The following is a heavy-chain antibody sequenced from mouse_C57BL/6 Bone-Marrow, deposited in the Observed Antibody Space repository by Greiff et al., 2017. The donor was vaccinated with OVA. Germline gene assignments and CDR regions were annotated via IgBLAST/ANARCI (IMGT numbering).Heavy chain of an antibody. V-gene: IGHV10-1*01. Sequence: VQLKEPGGGLVQPKGSLKLSCAASGFSFNTYAMNWVRQAPGKGLEWVARIRSKSNNYATYYADSVKDRFTISRYDSESMLYLQMNNLKTEDTAMYYCVYGKYFAYWGQGTLVTVSA. D-gene: IGHD2-1*01. CDR2: IRSKSNNYAT. J-gene: IGHJ3*01. CDR1: GFSFNTYA. CDR3: VYGKYFAY.